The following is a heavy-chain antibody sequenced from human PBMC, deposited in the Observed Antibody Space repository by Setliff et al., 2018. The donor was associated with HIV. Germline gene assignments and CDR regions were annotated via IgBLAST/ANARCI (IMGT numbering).Heavy chain of an antibody. CDR2: IYYSGTT. D-gene: IGHD2-21*02. Sequence: PSETLSLTCSVSGGSINSDNYYWGWIRQAPGKGLEWIGSIYYSGTTYYNPSPRGRVTISVDRSRNQFSLTLNSVTAADTATYYCASRGIVVVTMSMPDEFFVHWGHGTLVTVSS. CDR3: ASRGIVVVTMSMPDEFFVH. J-gene: IGHJ1*01. V-gene: IGHV4-39*01. CDR1: GGSINSDNYY.